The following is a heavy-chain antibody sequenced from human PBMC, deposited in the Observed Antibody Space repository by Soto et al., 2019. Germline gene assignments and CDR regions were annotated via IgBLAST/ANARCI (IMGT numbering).Heavy chain of an antibody. CDR3: AKDLRPDGRYDLDS. J-gene: IGHJ4*02. V-gene: IGHV3-23*01. D-gene: IGHD6-19*01. CDR1: GFTFRTYA. Sequence: GGSLRLSCAAYGFTFRTYAMNWVRQAPGKGLEWVAVIVGDASNTDYADSVKGRFTISRDNSKNIMYLQMTSLKVEDTATYFCAKDLRPDGRYDLDSWGQGTQVTVSS. CDR2: IVGDASNT.